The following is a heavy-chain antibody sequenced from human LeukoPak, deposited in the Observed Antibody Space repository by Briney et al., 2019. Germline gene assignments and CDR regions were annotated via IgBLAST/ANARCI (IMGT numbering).Heavy chain of an antibody. J-gene: IGHJ6*02. Sequence: ASVKVSCKASGYTFTGYYMHWVRQAPGQGLEWMGWINPNSGGTNYAQKFQGRVTMTRDTSISTAYMELSRLRSDDTAVYYCARDFAYSKGYYYYYYGVDVWGQGTTVTVSS. CDR1: GYTFTGYY. CDR3: ARDFAYSKGYYYYYYGVDV. CDR2: INPNSGGT. V-gene: IGHV1-2*02. D-gene: IGHD4-11*01.